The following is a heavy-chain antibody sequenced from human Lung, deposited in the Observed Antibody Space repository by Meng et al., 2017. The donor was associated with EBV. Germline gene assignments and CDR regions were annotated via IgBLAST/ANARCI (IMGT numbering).Heavy chain of an antibody. D-gene: IGHD6-19*01. V-gene: IGHV1-2*06. Sequence: QGELGHAGAEGKKPGASVKVSCKASGYTFTGYYMHWVRQAPGQGLEWMGRINPNSGGTNYAQKFQGRVTMTRDTSISTAYMELSRLRSDDTAVYYCAHQAVAGTRGWFDPWGQGTLVTVSS. CDR1: GYTFTGYY. J-gene: IGHJ5*02. CDR3: AHQAVAGTRGWFDP. CDR2: INPNSGGT.